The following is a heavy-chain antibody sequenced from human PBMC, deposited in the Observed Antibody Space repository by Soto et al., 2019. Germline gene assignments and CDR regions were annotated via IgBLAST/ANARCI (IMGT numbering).Heavy chain of an antibody. J-gene: IGHJ5*02. V-gene: IGHV6-1*01. D-gene: IGHD3-16*02. CDR2: TYYRSKWYN. CDR1: GDGVSSNSAA. Sequence: PSQTLSLTCAISGDGVSSNSAAWNWIRQSPSRGLEWLGRTYYRSKWYNDYAVSVKSRITINPDTSKNQFSLQLNSVTPEDTAVYYCARGLDYVWGSYRYSKENWFDPWGQGTLVTVSS. CDR3: ARGLDYVWGSYRYSKENWFDP.